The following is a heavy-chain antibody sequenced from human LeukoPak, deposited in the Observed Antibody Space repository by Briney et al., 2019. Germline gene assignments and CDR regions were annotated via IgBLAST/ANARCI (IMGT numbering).Heavy chain of an antibody. CDR1: GFTFSSYW. CDR2: IKQDGSEK. J-gene: IGHJ4*02. D-gene: IGHD2-2*01. Sequence: PGGSLRLSCAASGFTFSSYWMSWVRQAPGKGLEWVASIKQDGSEKYYVDSVKGRFTISRDNAKNSLYLQMNSLRAEDTAVYYCARVPAPYCSSTSCSTVYFDYWGQGTLVTVSS. V-gene: IGHV3-7*01. CDR3: ARVPAPYCSSTSCSTVYFDY.